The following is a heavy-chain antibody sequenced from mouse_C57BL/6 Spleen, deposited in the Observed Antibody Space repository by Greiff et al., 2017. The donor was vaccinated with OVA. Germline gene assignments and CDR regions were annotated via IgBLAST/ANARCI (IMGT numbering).Heavy chain of an antibody. D-gene: IGHD1-1*01. V-gene: IGHV1-74*01. J-gene: IGHJ4*01. CDR2: IHPSDSDT. CDR1: GYTFTSYW. CDR3: ARGAVVGAMDY. Sequence: QVQLQQPGAELVKPGASVKVSCKASGYTFTSYWMHWVKQRPGQALEWFGRIHPSDSDTNSNQKFKGKATLTVDKSSSTAYMQHSSLTSEDSAVYYCARGAVVGAMDYWGQGTSVTVSS.